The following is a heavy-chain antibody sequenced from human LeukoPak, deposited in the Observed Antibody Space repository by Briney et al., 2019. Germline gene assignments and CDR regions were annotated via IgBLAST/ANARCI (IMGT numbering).Heavy chain of an antibody. D-gene: IGHD5-12*01. CDR1: GYTFTGYY. J-gene: IGHJ5*02. V-gene: IGHV1-2*02. Sequence: GASVKVSCKASGYTFTGYYMHWVRQAPGQGLEWMGWINPNSGGTNYAQKFQGRVTMTRDTSISTAYMELSGLRSEDTAVYYCARVKDSGYDDTFWLDPWGQGTLVTVSS. CDR2: INPNSGGT. CDR3: ARVKDSGYDDTFWLDP.